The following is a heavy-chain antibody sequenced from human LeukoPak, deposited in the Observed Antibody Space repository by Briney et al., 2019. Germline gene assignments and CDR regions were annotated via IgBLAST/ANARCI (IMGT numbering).Heavy chain of an antibody. Sequence: GGSLXLSWAAAGFTFDDYAMRWVRQAPGKGREWAALISWDGGSTYYGDSGKGRFTISRDNSKNSLYLQMNRLRAEDTALYCCAKDAYCSRTSCYYDYWGQGTLVTVSS. V-gene: IGHV3-43D*03. CDR2: ISWDGGST. CDR3: AKDAYCSRTSCYYDY. D-gene: IGHD2-2*01. J-gene: IGHJ4*02. CDR1: GFTFDDYA.